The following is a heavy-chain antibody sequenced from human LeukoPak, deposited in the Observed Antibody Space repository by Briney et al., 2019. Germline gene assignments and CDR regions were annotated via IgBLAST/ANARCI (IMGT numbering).Heavy chain of an antibody. CDR2: MNPNSGNT. J-gene: IGHJ4*02. D-gene: IGHD3-9*01. CDR1: GYTFTSYD. Sequence: ASVKVSCKASGYTFTSYDINWARQATGQGLEWMGWMNPNSGNTGYAQKFQGRVTMTRNTSISTAYMELSSLRSEDKAVYYCARVLSRYYDILTGYRDLYYFDYWGQGTLVTVSS. CDR3: ARVLSRYYDILTGYRDLYYFDY. V-gene: IGHV1-8*01.